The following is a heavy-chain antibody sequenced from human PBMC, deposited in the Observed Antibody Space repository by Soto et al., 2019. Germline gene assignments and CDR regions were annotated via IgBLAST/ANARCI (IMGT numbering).Heavy chain of an antibody. V-gene: IGHV2-5*02. CDR3: VHSRCGGDCLQSYSSHYYYGMDI. D-gene: IGHD2-21*02. CDR1: GFSLSTGGMG. J-gene: IGHJ6*02. CDR2: IYWDGDR. Sequence: QITLKESGPTLVKPTQTLTLTCTFSGFSLSTGGMGVGWIRQPPGKAPEWLALIYWDGDRRYRPSLMSRLTIAKDPSKNQVVLIMTNMDPVDTATYYCVHSRCGGDCLQSYSSHYYYGMDIWGQGTTVTVSS.